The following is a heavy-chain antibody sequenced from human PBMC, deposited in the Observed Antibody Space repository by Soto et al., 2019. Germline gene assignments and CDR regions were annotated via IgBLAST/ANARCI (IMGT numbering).Heavy chain of an antibody. J-gene: IGHJ4*02. CDR1: GFTFTRYS. V-gene: IGHV3-21*01. CDR3: ARESEDLTSIFDY. CDR2: ISSTTNYI. Sequence: PGGSLRLSCAASGFTFTRYSMNWVRQPPGKGLEWVSSISSTTNYIYYADSMKGRFTVSRDNAKNSVYLEMNSLSAEDTAVYYCARESEDLTSIFDYWGQGTLVTVSS.